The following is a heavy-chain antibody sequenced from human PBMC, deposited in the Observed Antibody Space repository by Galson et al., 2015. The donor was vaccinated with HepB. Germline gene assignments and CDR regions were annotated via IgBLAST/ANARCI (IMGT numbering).Heavy chain of an antibody. CDR3: ARTRIYSNWFDP. CDR1: GFTFSDYY. CDR2: ISSSGSTI. V-gene: IGHV3-11*01. J-gene: IGHJ5*02. D-gene: IGHD4-11*01. Sequence: SLRLSCAASGFTFSDYYMSWIRQAPGEGLEWVSYISSSGSTIYYADSVTGRFTISRDNAKNSLYLQMNSLRAEDTAVYYFARTRIYSNWFDPWGQGTLVTVSS.